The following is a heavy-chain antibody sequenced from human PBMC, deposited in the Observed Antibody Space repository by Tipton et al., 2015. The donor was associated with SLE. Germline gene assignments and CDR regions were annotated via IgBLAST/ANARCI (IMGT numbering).Heavy chain of an antibody. CDR1: GGSISSHY. D-gene: IGHD3-3*01. CDR2: INHSGST. CDR3: ARDRAYYDFWSPTYFDY. J-gene: IGHJ4*02. Sequence: TLSLTCTVSGGSISSHYWSWIRQPPGKGLEWIGEINHSGSTNYNPSLKSRVTISVDTAKNQFSLKLSSVTAADTAVYYCARDRAYYDFWSPTYFDYWGQGTLVTVSS. V-gene: IGHV4-34*01.